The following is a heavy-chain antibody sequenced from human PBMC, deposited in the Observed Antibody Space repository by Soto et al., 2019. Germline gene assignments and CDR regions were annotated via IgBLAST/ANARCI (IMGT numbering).Heavy chain of an antibody. D-gene: IGHD6-6*01. CDR1: GGSFSGYY. V-gene: IGHV4-34*01. Sequence: LSLTCAVYGGSFSGYYWSWIRQPPGKGLEWIGEINHSGSTNYNPSLKSRVTISVDTSKNQFSLKLSSVTAADTAVYFCARGRGAARLHYYYYMDVWGKGTTVTVSS. J-gene: IGHJ6*03. CDR3: ARGRGAARLHYYYYMDV. CDR2: INHSGST.